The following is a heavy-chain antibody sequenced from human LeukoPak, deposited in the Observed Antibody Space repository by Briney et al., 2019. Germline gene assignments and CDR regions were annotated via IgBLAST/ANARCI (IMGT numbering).Heavy chain of an antibody. Sequence: ASVKLSCNASGYTFTSYDINWVRQATGQGLEWKGWMNPNSGNTGYAHNFQGRVTMTTNTSISTAYMELSSLRSEDTAVYYCAREADCSGGSCPFDPWGQGTLVTVSS. D-gene: IGHD2-15*01. CDR1: GYTFTSYD. V-gene: IGHV1-8*01. CDR3: AREADCSGGSCPFDP. CDR2: MNPNSGNT. J-gene: IGHJ5*02.